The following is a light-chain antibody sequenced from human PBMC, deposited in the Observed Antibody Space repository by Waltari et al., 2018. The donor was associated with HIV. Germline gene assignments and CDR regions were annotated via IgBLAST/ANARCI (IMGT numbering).Light chain of an antibody. J-gene: IGLJ2*01. CDR2: DVN. CDR3: CSYAGSYSYVV. V-gene: IGLV2-11*01. CDR1: SSDVGGYNY. Sequence: QSALTQPRSVSGSPGQSVTMSCSGTSSDVGGYNYVSWYQQHPGQAPKLMIYDVNKRPSGVPDRFAGSKSGNTASLTSSGLQAEDEADYYCCSYAGSYSYVVLGGGTKLTVL.